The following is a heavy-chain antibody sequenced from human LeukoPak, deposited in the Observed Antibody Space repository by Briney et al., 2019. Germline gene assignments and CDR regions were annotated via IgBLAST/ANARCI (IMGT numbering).Heavy chain of an antibody. J-gene: IGHJ4*02. CDR2: IYHSGSP. V-gene: IGHV4-38-2*02. CDR3: ASKSAYDFGFDY. Sequence: SETLSLTCTVSGCSISSGDYCGWIRQPPGKVLAYLGNIYHSGSPYYNPSLKSRATISKDTPKNHFSLKLSSVTAADTAVYYCASKSAYDFGFDYWGQGALVTVSS. CDR1: GCSISSGDY. D-gene: IGHD5-12*01.